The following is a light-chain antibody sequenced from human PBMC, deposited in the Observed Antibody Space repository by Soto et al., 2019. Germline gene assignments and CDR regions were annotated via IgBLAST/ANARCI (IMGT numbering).Light chain of an antibody. CDR1: QSVGSNY. J-gene: IGKJ4*01. Sequence: EIVLTQSPGTLSLSPGERATLSCRASQSVGSNYLAWYQQKAGQAPRLLIYGASNRATGIPDRFSGSGSGTDFTLTSSRLEPEDFAVYYCQQYGSSLLTFGGGTKVEIK. CDR2: GAS. CDR3: QQYGSSLLT. V-gene: IGKV3-20*01.